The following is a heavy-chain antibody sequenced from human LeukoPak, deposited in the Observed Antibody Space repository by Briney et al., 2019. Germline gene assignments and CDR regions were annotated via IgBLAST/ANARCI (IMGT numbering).Heavy chain of an antibody. Sequence: SETLSLTCAVYGGSFSGYYWSWIRQPPGKGLEWIGEINHSGSTNYNPSLKSRITISVDTSKNQFSLKLSSVTAADTAVYYCARDYYDSSGYYLDQHLDYWGQGTLVTVSS. CDR2: INHSGST. J-gene: IGHJ4*02. CDR3: ARDYYDSSGYYLDQHLDY. V-gene: IGHV4-34*01. D-gene: IGHD3-22*01. CDR1: GGSFSGYY.